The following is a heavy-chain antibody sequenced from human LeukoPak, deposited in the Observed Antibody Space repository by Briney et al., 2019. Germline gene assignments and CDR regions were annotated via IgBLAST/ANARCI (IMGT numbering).Heavy chain of an antibody. J-gene: IGHJ1*01. V-gene: IGHV3-7*04. CDR1: GFPFSRDW. CDR2: IRQEGSER. Sequence: GGSLRLSCVASGFPFSRDWMSWVPQAPGRGLEWVANIRQEGSERHYVDSVKGRFIVSRDNARDSLYLQMNSLRVDDTAMYYCVRVGPPNAGSFDLWGQGSLVTVAS. D-gene: IGHD3-10*01. CDR3: VRVGPPNAGSFDL.